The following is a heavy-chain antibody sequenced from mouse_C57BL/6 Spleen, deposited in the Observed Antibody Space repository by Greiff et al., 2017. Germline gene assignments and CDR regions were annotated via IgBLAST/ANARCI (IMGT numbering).Heavy chain of an antibody. CDR3: ARNYGTGFAY. D-gene: IGHD1-1*01. CDR1: GYTFTSYW. J-gene: IGHJ3*01. Sequence: VQLQQPGAELVKPGASVKLSCKASGYTFTSYWMQWVKQRPGQGLEWIGEIDPSDSYTNYNQKFKGKATLTVDTSSSTAYMQLSSLTSEDSAVYYCARNYGTGFAYWGQGTLVTVSA. V-gene: IGHV1-50*01. CDR2: IDPSDSYT.